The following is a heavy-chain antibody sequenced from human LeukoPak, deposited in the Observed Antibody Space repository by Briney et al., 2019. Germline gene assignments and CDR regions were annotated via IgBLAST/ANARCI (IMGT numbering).Heavy chain of an antibody. V-gene: IGHV3-21*01. J-gene: IGHJ4*02. CDR1: GFTFSSYS. CDR2: ISSSSSYI. D-gene: IGHD3-10*01. CDR3: ASFYGSGSYYRS. Sequence: AGSLRLSCAASGFTFSSYSMNWVRQAPGKGLEWVSSISSSSSYIYYADSVKGRFTISRDNAKNSLYLQMNSLRAEDTAVYYCASFYGSGSYYRSWGQGTLVTVSS.